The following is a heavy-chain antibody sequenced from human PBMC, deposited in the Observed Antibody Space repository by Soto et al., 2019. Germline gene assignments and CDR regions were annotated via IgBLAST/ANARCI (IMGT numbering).Heavy chain of an antibody. CDR3: ARGPRLSMIVVKSWFDP. CDR2: IIPIFGTA. D-gene: IGHD3-22*01. CDR1: GGTFSSYA. Sequence: QVQLVQSGAEVQKPGSSVKVSCKASGGTFSSYAISWVRQAPGQGLEWMGGIIPIFGTANYAQKFQGRVTITADESTSTAYMELSSLRSEDTAVYYCARGPRLSMIVVKSWFDPWGQGTLVTVSS. J-gene: IGHJ5*02. V-gene: IGHV1-69*01.